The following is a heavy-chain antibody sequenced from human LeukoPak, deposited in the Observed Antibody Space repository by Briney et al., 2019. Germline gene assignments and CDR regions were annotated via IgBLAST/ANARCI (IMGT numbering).Heavy chain of an antibody. Sequence: ASVTVSCKASGYTFTGYYMHWVRQAPGQGLEWMGWINPNSGGTNYAQKFQGRVTMTRDTSISTAYMELSRLRSDDTAVYYCARDWDYYDSSGYSLDYWGQGTLVTVSS. CDR2: INPNSGGT. CDR1: GYTFTGYY. V-gene: IGHV1-2*02. D-gene: IGHD3-22*01. CDR3: ARDWDYYDSSGYSLDY. J-gene: IGHJ4*02.